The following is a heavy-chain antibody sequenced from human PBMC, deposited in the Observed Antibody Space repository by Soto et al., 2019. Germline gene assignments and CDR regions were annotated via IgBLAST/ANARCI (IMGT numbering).Heavy chain of an antibody. D-gene: IGHD2-2*01. J-gene: IGHJ4*02. CDR2: IKTNSDGGTV. Sequence: EVHLVESGGGLVKAGGSLRLSCAASGFTFSNAWMSWVRQAPGKGLEWIVRIKTNSDGGTVDYASPVKGRFTISRDDSKSMLYLDLNSLKTEDTGVYFCATVYCATTSCYAPFDYWGKGTLVTVSS. CDR1: GFTFSNAW. CDR3: ATVYCATTSCYAPFDY. V-gene: IGHV3-15*01.